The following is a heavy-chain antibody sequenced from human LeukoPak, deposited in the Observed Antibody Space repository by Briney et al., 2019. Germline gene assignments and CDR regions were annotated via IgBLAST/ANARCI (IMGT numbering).Heavy chain of an antibody. CDR1: GFIFTDYW. J-gene: IGHJ4*02. V-gene: IGHV3-7*01. Sequence: GGSLRLSCAASGFIFTDYWMSWVRQAPGKRLEWVANMNIDGSEKYYADSAKGRFTISRDNARNSVYLQMNSLRVEDTAVYYCARDPVEWELLLDYWGQGTLVTVSS. CDR3: ARDPVEWELLLDY. D-gene: IGHD1-26*01. CDR2: MNIDGSEK.